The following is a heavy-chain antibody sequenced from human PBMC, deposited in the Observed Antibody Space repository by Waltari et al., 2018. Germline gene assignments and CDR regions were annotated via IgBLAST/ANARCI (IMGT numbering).Heavy chain of an antibody. CDR3: ATPRNSSGWYRQYYFDY. J-gene: IGHJ4*02. CDR2: IYYSGST. Sequence: QLQLQESGPGLVKPSETLSLTCTVSGGSISSSSYYWGWLRQPPGKGLEWIGSIYYSGSTYYNPSLKSRVTISVDTSKNQFSLKLSSVTAADTAVYYCATPRNSSGWYRQYYFDYWGQGTLVNVSS. V-gene: IGHV4-39*01. D-gene: IGHD6-19*01. CDR1: GGSISSSSYY.